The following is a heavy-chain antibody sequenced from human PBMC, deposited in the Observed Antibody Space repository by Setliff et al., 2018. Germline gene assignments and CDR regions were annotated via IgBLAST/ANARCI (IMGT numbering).Heavy chain of an antibody. CDR3: ARDLNVDDCGGDCHLPFYYYYLDV. D-gene: IGHD2-21*02. J-gene: IGHJ6*03. CDR2: ISSSSSYI. CDR1: GFTFSTYS. Sequence: GGSLRLSCAASGFTFSTYSMNWVRQAPGRGLEWVSSISSSSSYISYAESLKGRFTISRDNAKNSLYLQINSLRADDTAVYYCARDLNVDDCGGDCHLPFYYYYLDVWGKGTTVTVSS. V-gene: IGHV3-21*01.